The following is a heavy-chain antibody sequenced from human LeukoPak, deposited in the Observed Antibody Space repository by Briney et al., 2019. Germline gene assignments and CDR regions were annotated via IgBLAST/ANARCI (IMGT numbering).Heavy chain of an antibody. CDR1: GYTFTGYY. Sequence: GASVKVSCKASGYTFTGYYMHWVRQAPGQGLEWMGWINPNSGGTNYAQKFQGRVTMTRDTSISTAYMELSRLRSDDTAVYYCARDDAYCGGDCYSRYYYYYYYMDVWGKGTTVTVSS. CDR2: INPNSGGT. CDR3: ARDDAYCGGDCYSRYYYYYYYMDV. D-gene: IGHD2-21*02. J-gene: IGHJ6*03. V-gene: IGHV1-2*02.